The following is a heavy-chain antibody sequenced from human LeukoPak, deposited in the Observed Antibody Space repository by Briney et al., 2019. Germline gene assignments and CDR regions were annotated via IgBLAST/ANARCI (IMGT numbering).Heavy chain of an antibody. CDR1: GGSINNYY. Sequence: SSETLSLTCTVSGGSINNYYWSWIRQPPGKGLEWIGYIYTSGSTNYNPSLKSRVTISVDTSKNQFSLKLSSVTAADTAVYYCARHGYCSSTSCYLFDYWGQGTLVTVSS. CDR2: IYTSGST. D-gene: IGHD2-2*03. CDR3: ARHGYCSSTSCYLFDY. V-gene: IGHV4-4*09. J-gene: IGHJ4*02.